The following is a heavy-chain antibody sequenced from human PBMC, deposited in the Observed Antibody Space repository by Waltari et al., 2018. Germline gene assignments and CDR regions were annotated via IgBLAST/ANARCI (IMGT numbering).Heavy chain of an antibody. CDR3: IRDYGSPY. J-gene: IGHJ4*02. D-gene: IGHD6-19*01. CDR2: INKDAAET. Sequence: EAQQVESGGDLVQPGGSLRLSCVVSGFTLSNYWMSLVRQAPGKGLEWVANINKDAAETYYVDSVRGRFTISKDDAKNSVYLQMNSLKVEDTAVYYCIRDYGSPYWGQGTLVTVSS. CDR1: GFTLSNYW. V-gene: IGHV3-7*03.